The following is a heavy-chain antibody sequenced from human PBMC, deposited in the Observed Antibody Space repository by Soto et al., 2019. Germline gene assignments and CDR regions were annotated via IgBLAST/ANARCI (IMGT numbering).Heavy chain of an antibody. D-gene: IGHD2-15*01. CDR3: ARDTSPVVVAATPPGY. Sequence: XSGKVSCTASGYPLTSYGVGWGRQAPGQGLEWMGWISAYNGNTNYAQKLQCRVTMTTDTSTSTAYMELRSLRSDDTAVYYCARDTSPVVVAATPPGYWGQGTLVTVSS. V-gene: IGHV1-18*01. CDR1: GYPLTSYG. CDR2: ISAYNGNT. J-gene: IGHJ4*02.